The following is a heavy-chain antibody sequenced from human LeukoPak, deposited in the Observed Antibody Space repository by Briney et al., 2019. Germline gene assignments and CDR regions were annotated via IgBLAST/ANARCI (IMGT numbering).Heavy chain of an antibody. Sequence: GASVTVSCKASGYTFSSYYIHWVRQAPGQGLAWMGLINPSGGSTNYAQKFQGRVTITRDTSTSTVHMELSSLRSEDTAVYYCSRGPSITMVRGGQWYYYMDVWGKGTTVTIPS. V-gene: IGHV1-46*01. CDR1: GYTFSSYY. CDR3: SRGPSITMVRGGQWYYYMDV. CDR2: INPSGGST. D-gene: IGHD3-10*01. J-gene: IGHJ6*03.